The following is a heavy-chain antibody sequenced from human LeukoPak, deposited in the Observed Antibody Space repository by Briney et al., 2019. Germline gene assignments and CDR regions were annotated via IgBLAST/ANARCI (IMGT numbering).Heavy chain of an antibody. CDR1: GGSFSSYY. J-gene: IGHJ2*01. Sequence: SETLSLTCTASGGSFSSYYRTWIRQPPGKALEWIEYIYYSGRTSYIPSVKSRVTMSVDTARNQFSLKLSSVTAADTAVYYCARDGNPWNLDVWGRGTLVTVSS. V-gene: IGHV4-59*01. CDR2: IYYSGRT. CDR3: ARDGNPWNLDV. D-gene: IGHD1-14*01.